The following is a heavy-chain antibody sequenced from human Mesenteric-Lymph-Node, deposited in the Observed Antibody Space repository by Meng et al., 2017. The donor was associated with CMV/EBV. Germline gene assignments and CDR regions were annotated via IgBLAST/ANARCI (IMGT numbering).Heavy chain of an antibody. Sequence: GESLKISCAASGFSLSTYWMHWVRQAPGKGLVWVSRISGDGSSTNYADSVKGRFTISRDNAKNTLYLQMNSLRAEDTAVYYCAKLSGYYPAYAFDIWGQGTMVTVSS. CDR1: GFSLSTYW. J-gene: IGHJ3*02. CDR3: AKLSGYYPAYAFDI. V-gene: IGHV3-74*01. D-gene: IGHD3-22*01. CDR2: ISGDGSST.